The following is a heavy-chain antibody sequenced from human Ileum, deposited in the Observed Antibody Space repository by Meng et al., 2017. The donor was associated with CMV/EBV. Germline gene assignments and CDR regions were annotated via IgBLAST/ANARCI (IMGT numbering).Heavy chain of an antibody. CDR3: AREIPSSSWYYLDY. Sequence: QGPLQESGPGLGKPSQTLSLTCTVSGGSISSGDYYWSWIRQPPGKGLEWIGYIYYSGSTYYNPSLKSRVTISVDTSKNQFSLKLSSVTAADTAVYYCAREIPSSSWYYLDYWGQGTLVTVSS. D-gene: IGHD6-13*01. J-gene: IGHJ4*02. CDR1: GGSISSGDYY. CDR2: IYYSGST. V-gene: IGHV4-30-4*08.